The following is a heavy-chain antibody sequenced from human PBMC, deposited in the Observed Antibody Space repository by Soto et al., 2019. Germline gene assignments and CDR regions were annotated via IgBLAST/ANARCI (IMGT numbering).Heavy chain of an antibody. CDR1: GVTFSSYA. J-gene: IGHJ4*02. CDR3: ARGTEMVYARPFDH. Sequence: QVQLVQSGAEVKNPGSSLKVSCKASGVTFSSYAIIWVRQAPGQGLEWMGGIIPIFGKANYEQKFKGRVTITEDEYKSTDYMELSSLRSEDTAVYYCARGTEMVYARPFDHWGQGNLVTVYS. CDR2: IIPIFGKA. V-gene: IGHV1-69*12. D-gene: IGHD2-8*01.